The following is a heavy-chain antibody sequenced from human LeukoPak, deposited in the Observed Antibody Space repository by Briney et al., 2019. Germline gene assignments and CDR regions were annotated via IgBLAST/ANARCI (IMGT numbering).Heavy chain of an antibody. CDR2: MNPNSGNT. J-gene: IGHJ5*02. Sequence: ASVKVSCKASGYTFTSYDINWVRQATGQGPEWMGWMNPNSGNTGDAQKCQGRVTMTRNTSTSTAYMELSSLRSEDTALYYCARGLFHDFGSGYYHWGQGTLVTVSS. CDR3: ARGLFHDFGSGYYH. CDR1: GYTFTSYD. V-gene: IGHV1-8*01. D-gene: IGHD3-3*01.